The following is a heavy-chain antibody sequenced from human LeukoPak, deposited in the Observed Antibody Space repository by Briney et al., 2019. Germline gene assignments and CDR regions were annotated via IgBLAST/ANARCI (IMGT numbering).Heavy chain of an antibody. CDR2: IYQSGYT. CDR3: ARLGLVGAPRRKYYFDY. J-gene: IGHJ4*02. CDR1: GASIISTNW. Sequence: SGTLSLTCNVSGASIISTNWWNWVRQPPGKGLEWIGEIYQSGYTKYNPSLKSRVTISVDKSKNQFSLKLSSVTAADTAVYYCARLGLVGAPRRKYYFDYWGQGTLVTVSS. V-gene: IGHV4-4*02. D-gene: IGHD1-26*01.